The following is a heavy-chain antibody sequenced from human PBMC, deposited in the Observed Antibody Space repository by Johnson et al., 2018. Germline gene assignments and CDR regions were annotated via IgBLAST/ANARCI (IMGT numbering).Heavy chain of an antibody. J-gene: IGHJ3*01. V-gene: IGHV3-33*01. Sequence: QLVESGGGVVQPGRSLRVSCAASGFTFSNFGMHWVRQTPGKGLDWVAIIWYDGNNKYYADSVKGRFIISRDNSKNTVYLQMNSLRAEDTAVYYCARDHNYDAFDFWGQGTMVTVSP. CDR3: ARDHNYDAFDF. CDR1: GFTFSNFG. D-gene: IGHD4-11*01. CDR2: IWYDGNNK.